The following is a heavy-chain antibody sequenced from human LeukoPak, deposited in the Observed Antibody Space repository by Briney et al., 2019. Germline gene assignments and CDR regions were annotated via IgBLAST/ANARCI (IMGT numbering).Heavy chain of an antibody. CDR2: IKQDGREK. V-gene: IGHV3-7*05. J-gene: IGHJ3*02. Sequence: PGGSLRLSCAASEFTFSSYWMTWVRQAPGKGLEWVANIKQDGREKYYVDSVKGRFTISRDNAKESLYLQMNSLRAEDTAVYYCARRYHDAFDIWGQGTMVTVSS. CDR1: EFTFSSYW. D-gene: IGHD1-14*01. CDR3: ARRYHDAFDI.